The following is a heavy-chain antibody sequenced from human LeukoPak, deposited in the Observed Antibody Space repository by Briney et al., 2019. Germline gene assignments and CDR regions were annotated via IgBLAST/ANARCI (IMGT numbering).Heavy chain of an antibody. CDR1: GGSISSSSHN. Sequence: SETVSLTCIVSGGSISSSSHNWGWIRQPPGKGLEWIGSIYYSGTAYYNPSLKSRLTISVDTSKNQFSLKLSSVTAADTAVYYCVRWTAGTTEDSWGQGTLVTVSS. D-gene: IGHD1-1*01. CDR3: VRWTAGTTEDS. CDR2: IYYSGTA. J-gene: IGHJ4*02. V-gene: IGHV4-39*01.